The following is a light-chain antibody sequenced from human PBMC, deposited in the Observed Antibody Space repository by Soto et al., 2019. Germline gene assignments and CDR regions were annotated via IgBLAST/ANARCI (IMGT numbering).Light chain of an antibody. J-gene: IGKJ5*01. V-gene: IGKV2D-29*02. CDR2: EVS. CDR1: HSLLHITGETF. CDR3: MQSTQLPPT. Sequence: DVVMTHTPLSLSVAPGQPASISCNSSHSLLHITGETFLFWYHQKPGQSPQLLIYEVSTRVSGVPDRFSGSGSGTDFTLEISRVETDDVGIYYCMQSTQLPPTFGQGTRLEIK.